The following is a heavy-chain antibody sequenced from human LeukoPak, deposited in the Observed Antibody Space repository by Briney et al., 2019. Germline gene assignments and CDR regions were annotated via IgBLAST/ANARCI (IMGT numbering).Heavy chain of an antibody. CDR1: GFSFGDET. CDR2: IRPKVHGGTT. D-gene: IGHD6-13*01. CDR3: AHEQLYYFDY. J-gene: IGHJ4*02. Sequence: PGGSLRLSCTASGFSFGDETMSWFRQAPGKGLEWVGFIRPKVHGGTTEYAASVKGRFTISRDNAKNSLYLQMNSLRAEDTAVYYCAHEQLYYFDYWGQGTLVTVSS. V-gene: IGHV3-49*03.